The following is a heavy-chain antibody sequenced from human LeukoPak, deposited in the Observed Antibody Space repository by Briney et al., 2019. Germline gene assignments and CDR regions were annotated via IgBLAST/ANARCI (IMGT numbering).Heavy chain of an antibody. Sequence: PGGSLRLSCAASGFTFRNCAMSWVRQAPGKGLEWVSGISGTGYNTYYADSVKGRFAISRDNSKNTLYLQMNSLGAEDTAVYYCAKHVSGSLFYFDYWGQNPGHRLL. CDR1: GFTFRNCA. CDR3: AKHVSGSLFYFDY. CDR2: ISGTGYNT. V-gene: IGHV3-23*01. D-gene: IGHD3-10*01. J-gene: IGHJ4*01.